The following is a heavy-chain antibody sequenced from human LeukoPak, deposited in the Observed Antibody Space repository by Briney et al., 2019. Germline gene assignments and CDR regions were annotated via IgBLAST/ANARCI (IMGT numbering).Heavy chain of an antibody. CDR2: ISYDGSNK. Sequence: PGGSLRLSCAASGFTFRSYAMYWVRQAPGKGLEWVAIISYDGSNKYYADSVKGRFTISRDNSKTTLYLQMNSLRAEDTAVYYCASRPDYVWGSVDYWGQGTLVTVSS. CDR1: GFTFRSYA. CDR3: ASRPDYVWGSVDY. V-gene: IGHV3-30-3*01. D-gene: IGHD3-16*01. J-gene: IGHJ4*02.